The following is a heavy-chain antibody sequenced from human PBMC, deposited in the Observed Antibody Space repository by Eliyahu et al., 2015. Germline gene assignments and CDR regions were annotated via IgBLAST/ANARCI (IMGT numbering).Heavy chain of an antibody. CDR1: GFPXXXYT. V-gene: IGHV3-43*01. CDR3: AKESSGSYPDLSGFDC. J-gene: IGHJ4*02. Sequence: VHLEESGGGSVQPGGSLTLSCAASGFPXXXYTMHWVRQAPGKGLEWVSLISWDGANTFYADSVEGRFTIIRDNSRNSLYLQMNSLRSEDTAFYYCAKESSGSYPDLSGFDCWGLGTLVTVSS. D-gene: IGHD1-26*01. CDR2: ISWDGANT.